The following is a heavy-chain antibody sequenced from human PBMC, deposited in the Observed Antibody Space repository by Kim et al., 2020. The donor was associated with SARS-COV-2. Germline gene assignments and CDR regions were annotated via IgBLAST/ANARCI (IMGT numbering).Heavy chain of an antibody. V-gene: IGHV3-23*01. J-gene: IGHJ6*04. D-gene: IGHD2-2*01. Sequence: GGSLRLSCVASGFTFNLYAMNWVRQAPGKGLEWVSAMSGGGGLTYYADSVKGRFTISRDFSKHTLYLQMNSLRAEDTAQYYCAKDIYGVPATFALDVWGRGTTVTVSS. CDR2: MSGGGGLT. CDR1: GFTFNLYA. CDR3: AKDIYGVPATFALDV.